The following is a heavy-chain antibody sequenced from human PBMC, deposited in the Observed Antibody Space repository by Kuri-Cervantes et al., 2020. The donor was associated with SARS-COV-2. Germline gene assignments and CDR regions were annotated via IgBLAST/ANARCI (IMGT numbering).Heavy chain of an antibody. CDR3: AREDYSNYYYYYMDV. D-gene: IGHD4-11*01. V-gene: IGHV4-34*01. Sequence: ESLKISCAVYGGSFSGYYWSWIRQPPGKGLEWIGEINHSGSTNYNPSLKSRVTISVDTSKNQFSLKLSSVTAADTAVYYCAREDYSNYYYYYMDVWGKGTTVTVSS. J-gene: IGHJ6*03. CDR2: INHSGST. CDR1: GGSFSGYY.